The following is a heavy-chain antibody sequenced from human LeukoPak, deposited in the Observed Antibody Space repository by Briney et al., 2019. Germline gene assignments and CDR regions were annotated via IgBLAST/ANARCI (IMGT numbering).Heavy chain of an antibody. CDR1: GFTFSSYW. CDR3: ARDPSSLRDSYDY. V-gene: IGHV3-7*01. Sequence: PGGSLRLSCAGSGFTFSSYWMNWVRQAPGKGLEWVANIKQDGSEKYYVDSVKGRFTISRDNAKNSLYLQMNSLRAEDTAVYYCARDPSSLRDSYDYWGQGTLVTVSS. J-gene: IGHJ4*02. CDR2: IKQDGSEK.